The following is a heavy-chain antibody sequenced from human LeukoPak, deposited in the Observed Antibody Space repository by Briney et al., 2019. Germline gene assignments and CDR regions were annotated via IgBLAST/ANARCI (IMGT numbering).Heavy chain of an antibody. CDR3: TRGWDY. CDR1: GYSFTASD. V-gene: IGHV1-8*03. J-gene: IGHJ4*02. Sequence: GASVKVSCKASGYSFTASDINWVRQATGQGLEWMGWMKTDSGDTGCAQKFQGRLTINRHTSINTAYMELSGLTSDDTAVYCCTRGWDYWGQGTLVTVSS. CDR2: MKTDSGDT.